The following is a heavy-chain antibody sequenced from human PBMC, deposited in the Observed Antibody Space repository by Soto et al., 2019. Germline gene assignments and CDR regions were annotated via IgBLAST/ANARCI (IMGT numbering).Heavy chain of an antibody. CDR1: GFTVSSNY. CDR3: ARDRGIAVALDAFDI. D-gene: IGHD6-19*01. CDR2: IYSGGST. J-gene: IGHJ3*02. Sequence: GGSLRLSCAASGFTVSSNYMSWVRQAPGKGLEWVSVIYSGGSTYYADSVKGRFTISRDNSKNTLYLQMNSLRAEDTAVYYCARDRGIAVALDAFDIWGQGTMVTVS. V-gene: IGHV3-66*01.